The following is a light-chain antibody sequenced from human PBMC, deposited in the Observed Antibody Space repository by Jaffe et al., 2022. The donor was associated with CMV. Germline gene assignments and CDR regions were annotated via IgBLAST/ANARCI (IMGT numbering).Light chain of an antibody. CDR1: QSISNY. J-gene: IGKJ1*01. CDR2: AAT. CDR3: QQSYINPRT. V-gene: IGKV1-39*01. Sequence: DIQMTQSPSSLSASVGDRVTITCRASQSISNYLNWYQQKPGKPPKALIYAATNLLSGVPSRFSGGGSGTDFTLTITSLQPEDFATYYCQQSYINPRTFGQGTKVDI.